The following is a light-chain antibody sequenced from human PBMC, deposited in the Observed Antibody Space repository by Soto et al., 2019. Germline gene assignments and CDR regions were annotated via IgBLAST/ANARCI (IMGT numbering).Light chain of an antibody. V-gene: IGLV2-23*02. J-gene: IGLJ1*01. CDR1: SSDVGSYNL. Sequence: QSVLTQPASVSGSPGQSITISCTGTSSDVGSYNLVSWYQQHPGKAPKLMIYEVSKRPSGVSNRFSGSKSGNTASLTISGLQAEDEADYYCCSYAGSSFYVFGTGTNVTVL. CDR3: CSYAGSSFYV. CDR2: EVS.